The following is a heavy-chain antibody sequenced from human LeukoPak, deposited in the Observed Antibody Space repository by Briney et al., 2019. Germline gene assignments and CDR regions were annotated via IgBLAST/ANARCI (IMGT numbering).Heavy chain of an antibody. CDR1: GFTLSNYN. J-gene: IGHJ5*02. D-gene: IGHD1-1*01. CDR3: ARDLGTAGITYNWFDP. Sequence: GGSLRLSCAASGFTLSNYNMNWVRQAPGKGLEWVAAISYDGSNKYYADSVKGRFTISRDNSKNTLYVQMNSLGPEDTAVYYCARDLGTAGITYNWFDPWGQGTLVTVSS. V-gene: IGHV3-30-3*01. CDR2: ISYDGSNK.